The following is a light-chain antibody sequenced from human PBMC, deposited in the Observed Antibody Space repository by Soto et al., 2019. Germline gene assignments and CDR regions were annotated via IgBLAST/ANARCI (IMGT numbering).Light chain of an antibody. Sequence: DIQLTQSPSFLSASVEDRVSISCRASYDISSSFAWYQQEPGKPPKLLIYDSSTLQNGVPSRFTGSGSGRKFTLTISGLQFGDFATYFCQQLSHYPYTFGQGTKLEI. CDR2: DSS. V-gene: IGKV1-9*01. CDR1: YDISSS. J-gene: IGKJ2*01. CDR3: QQLSHYPYT.